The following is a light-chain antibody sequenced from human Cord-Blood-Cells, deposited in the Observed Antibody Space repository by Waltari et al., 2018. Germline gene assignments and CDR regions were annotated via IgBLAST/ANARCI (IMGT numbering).Light chain of an antibody. CDR2: EVS. Sequence: QSALTQPPYASGSPGQSVTISCTGTSSDVGGYNYVSWYQQHPGKAPKLMIYEVSNRPSGVPDRFSGSKSGNTASLTVSGLQAEDEADYYCSSYAGSNNWVFGGGTKLTVL. CDR1: SSDVGGYNY. J-gene: IGLJ3*02. V-gene: IGLV2-8*01. CDR3: SSYAGSNNWV.